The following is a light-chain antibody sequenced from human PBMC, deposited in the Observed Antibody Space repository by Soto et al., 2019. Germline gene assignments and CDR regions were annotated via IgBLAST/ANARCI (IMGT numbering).Light chain of an antibody. CDR2: DAS. CDR1: QSISSW. J-gene: IGKJ2*01. V-gene: IGKV1-5*01. CDR3: QQYNSYPDT. Sequence: DIQMTQSPSTLSASVGDRVTITCRASQSISSWLAWYQQKPGKAPKLLIYDASSLESGVPSRFSGSGSGTEFTLTISSLQPDDFATYYCQQYNSYPDTGGQGTKLEIK.